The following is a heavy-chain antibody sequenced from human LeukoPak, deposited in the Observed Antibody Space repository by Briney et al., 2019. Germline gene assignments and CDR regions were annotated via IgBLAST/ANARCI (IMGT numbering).Heavy chain of an antibody. CDR1: GFTFSSYS. CDR2: ISSSSRTI. Sequence: GGSLRLSCAASGFTFSSYSMNWVRQAPGKGLEWVSYISSSSRTIYYADSVKGRFTISRDNAKNSLYLQMNSLRAEDTAVYYCARVVSGYLNNYWGQGTLVTVSS. D-gene: IGHD5-12*01. V-gene: IGHV3-48*01. J-gene: IGHJ4*02. CDR3: ARVVSGYLNNY.